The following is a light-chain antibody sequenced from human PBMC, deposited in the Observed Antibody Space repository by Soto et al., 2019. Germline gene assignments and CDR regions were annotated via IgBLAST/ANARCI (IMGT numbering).Light chain of an antibody. V-gene: IGKV1-5*03. CDR2: KTS. Sequence: DIHITQSPSTLSASVGDRGTFTSRARQSTSPWVAWYQQKPGRAPNLLIYKTSSVETGVPSRFSGSGSGTEFTLTVSSLQPDDFATYYCQHYKDYDWSCGQGTKV. CDR1: QSTSPW. J-gene: IGKJ1*01. CDR3: QHYKDYDWS.